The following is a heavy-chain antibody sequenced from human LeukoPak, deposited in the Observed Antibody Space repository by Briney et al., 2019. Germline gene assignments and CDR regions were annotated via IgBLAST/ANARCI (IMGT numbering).Heavy chain of an antibody. CDR2: ISYDGSNK. J-gene: IGHJ6*02. V-gene: IGHV3-30-3*01. CDR1: GFTFSSYA. CDR3: ARQRITIFGVVTFYYYYGMDV. Sequence: PGGSLRLSCAASGFTFSSYAMHWVRQAPGKGLEWVAVISYDGSNKYYADSVKGRFTISRDNSKNTLYLQMNSLRAEDTAVYYCARQRITIFGVVTFYYYYGMDVWGQGTTVTVSS. D-gene: IGHD3-3*01.